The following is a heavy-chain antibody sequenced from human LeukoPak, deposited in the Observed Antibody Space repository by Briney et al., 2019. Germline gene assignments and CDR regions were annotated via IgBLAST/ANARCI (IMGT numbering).Heavy chain of an antibody. V-gene: IGHV1-2*02. D-gene: IGHD2-2*01. J-gene: IGHJ4*02. CDR3: ARGRGTTSSNFDY. Sequence: GASVKVSCKASGYTFTDYYMHWVRQAPGQGLEWMGWINPNNGGTNYAQKFQGRVTMTRDTSISTAYMELSRLTSDDTAVYYCARGRGTTSSNFDYWGQGTLVTVSS. CDR1: GYTFTDYY. CDR2: INPNNGGT.